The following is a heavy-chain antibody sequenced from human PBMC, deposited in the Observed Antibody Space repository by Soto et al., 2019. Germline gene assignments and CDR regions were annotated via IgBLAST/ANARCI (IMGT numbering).Heavy chain of an antibody. V-gene: IGHV5-10-1*01. Sequence: PGESLKISCKGSGYSFTSYWISWVRQMPGKGLEWMGRIDPSDSYTNYSPSFQGHVTISADKSISTAYLQWSSLKASDTAMYYCARRRRGDSSGYRYYYYYGMDVWRQGTTVTVSS. CDR1: GYSFTSYW. D-gene: IGHD3-22*01. CDR2: IDPSDSYT. J-gene: IGHJ6*02. CDR3: ARRRRGDSSGYRYYYYYGMDV.